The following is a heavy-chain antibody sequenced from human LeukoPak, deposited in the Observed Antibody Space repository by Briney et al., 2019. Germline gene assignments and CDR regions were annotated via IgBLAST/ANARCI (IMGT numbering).Heavy chain of an antibody. V-gene: IGHV1-8*03. J-gene: IGHJ4*02. CDR2: MNPNSGNT. CDR1: GYTFTSYG. D-gene: IGHD3-3*01. Sequence: ASVKVSCKASGYTFTSYGISWVRQAPGQGLEWMGWMNPNSGNTGYAQKFQGRVTITRNTSISTAYMELSSLRSEDTAVYYCAAGGYDFWSGYYFDYWGQGTLVTVSS. CDR3: AAGGYDFWSGYYFDY.